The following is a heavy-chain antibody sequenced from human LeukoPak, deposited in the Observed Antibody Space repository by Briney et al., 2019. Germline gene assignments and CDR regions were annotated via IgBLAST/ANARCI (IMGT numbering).Heavy chain of an antibody. J-gene: IGHJ6*03. CDR2: INGGGNTT. Sequence: TGGSLTLSCAASGFAFSSFAMGWVRQSPGKGLEWLSTINGGGNTTFYSDSVKGRFTISRDNSKNTLYLHIDSLRPDDTATYYCTKELHVAVAVADYYYFYIDFWGRGTAVTVSS. CDR3: TKELHVAVAVADYYYFYIDF. V-gene: IGHV3-23*01. D-gene: IGHD6-19*01. CDR1: GFAFSSFA.